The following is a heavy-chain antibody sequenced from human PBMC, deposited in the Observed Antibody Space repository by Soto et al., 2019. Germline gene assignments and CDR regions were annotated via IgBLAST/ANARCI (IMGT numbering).Heavy chain of an antibody. V-gene: IGHV3-7*01. J-gene: IGHJ6*01. CDR3: VRAILSWGHYYFRGLDV. CDR1: GFMFGTYW. CDR2: IKHDGNEK. D-gene: IGHD3-22*01. Sequence: GGSLRLSCAATGFMFGTYWMSWVRQAPGKGLEWVANIKHDGNEKYYADSVKGRFTVSRDNVKNFLHLQMSSLRGDDTGVYFCVRAILSWGHYYFRGLDVWGQGTPGT.